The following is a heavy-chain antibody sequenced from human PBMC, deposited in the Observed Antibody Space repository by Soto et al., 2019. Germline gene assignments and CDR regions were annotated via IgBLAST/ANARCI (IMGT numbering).Heavy chain of an antibody. CDR3: AKSSYSSVHWFDP. CDR2: ISGSGGST. D-gene: IGHD6-19*01. Sequence: QLLESGGGLQQPGGSLRLSCAASGFTFSSYATNWVRQAPGKGLEWVSAISGSGGSTYYADSVKGRFTISRDNSKNTLYLQMNSLRAEDTAVYYCAKSSYSSVHWFDPWGQGTLVTVSS. V-gene: IGHV3-23*01. CDR1: GFTFSSYA. J-gene: IGHJ5*02.